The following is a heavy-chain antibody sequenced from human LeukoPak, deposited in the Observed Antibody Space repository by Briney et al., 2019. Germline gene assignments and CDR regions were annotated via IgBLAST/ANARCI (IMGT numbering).Heavy chain of an antibody. CDR1: GFTFSDHL. J-gene: IGHJ4*02. V-gene: IGHV3-30*03. D-gene: IGHD3-22*01. CDR2: ISYDGGNK. Sequence: GGSLRLSCAASGFTFSDHLMHWVRQAPSKGLEWVAIISYDGGNKYYADSVKGRFTISRDNSKNTLFLQMNSLSIDDTALDYCVRDKRRFYYANNGYYFDLWGQGTLVTVSS. CDR3: VRDKRRFYYANNGYYFDL.